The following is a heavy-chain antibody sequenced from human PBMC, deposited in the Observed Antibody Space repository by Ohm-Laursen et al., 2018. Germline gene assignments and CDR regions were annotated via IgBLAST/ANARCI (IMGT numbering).Heavy chain of an antibody. Sequence: SLRLSCAASGFTFDDYTMHWVRQAPGKGLGWVSLISWDGGSTYYADSVKGRFTISRDNSKNSLYLQMNSLRTEDTALYYCAKAYYYDSSGYPPTPFDYWGQGTLVTVSS. J-gene: IGHJ4*02. CDR1: GFTFDDYT. CDR3: AKAYYYDSSGYPPTPFDY. D-gene: IGHD3-22*01. V-gene: IGHV3-43*01. CDR2: ISWDGGST.